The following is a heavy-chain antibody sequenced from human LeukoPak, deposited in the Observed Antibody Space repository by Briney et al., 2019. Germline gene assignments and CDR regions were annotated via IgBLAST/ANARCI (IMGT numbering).Heavy chain of an antibody. Sequence: GGSLRLSGAASGFTFSSYAMSWVGQAPGKGLEWVSYISSSSSTIYYADSVKGRFTISRDNAKNSLYLQLNSLRAEDTAVYYCATPLIAAKNPYYFDYWGQGTLVTVSS. V-gene: IGHV3-48*01. CDR2: ISSSSSTI. J-gene: IGHJ4*02. D-gene: IGHD6-13*01. CDR3: ATPLIAAKNPYYFDY. CDR1: GFTFSSYA.